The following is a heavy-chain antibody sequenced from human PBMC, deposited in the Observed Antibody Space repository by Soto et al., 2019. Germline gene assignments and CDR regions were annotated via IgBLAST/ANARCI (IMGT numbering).Heavy chain of an antibody. CDR3: AKGPAMIVVVISGTFDP. V-gene: IGHV3-23*01. CDR2: ISGSGGST. CDR1: GFTFSSYA. D-gene: IGHD3-22*01. Sequence: VQLLESGGGLVQPGGSLRLSCAASGFTFSSYAMSWVRQAPGKGLEWVSAISGSGGSTYYADSVKGRFTISRDNSKNTLYLQMNSLRAEDTAVYYCAKGPAMIVVVISGTFDPWGQGTLVTVSS. J-gene: IGHJ5*02.